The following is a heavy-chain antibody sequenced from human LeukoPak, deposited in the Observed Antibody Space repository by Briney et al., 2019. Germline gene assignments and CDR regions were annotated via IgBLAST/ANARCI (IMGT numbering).Heavy chain of an antibody. D-gene: IGHD3-10*01. CDR2: IYTSGST. J-gene: IGHJ3*02. CDR1: GGSISSYY. V-gene: IGHV4-4*07. CDR3: ARAPMVRGVMYAFDI. Sequence: SETLSLTCTVSGGSISSYYWSWIRQPAGKGLEWIGRIYTSGSTSYNPSLKSRVTMSVDTSKNQFSLKLNSVTPEDTAVYYCARAPMVRGVMYAFDIWGQGTMVTVSS.